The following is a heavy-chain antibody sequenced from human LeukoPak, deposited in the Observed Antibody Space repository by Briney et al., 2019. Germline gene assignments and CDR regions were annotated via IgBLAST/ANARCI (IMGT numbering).Heavy chain of an antibody. J-gene: IGHJ4*01. CDR3: ARGGLDYGDYVLYFDY. CDR2: IYHSGST. D-gene: IGHD4-17*01. CDR1: GGSISSGGYS. V-gene: IGHV4-30-2*01. Sequence: SETLSLTCAVSGGSISSGGYSWSWIRQPPGKGLEWIGYIYHSGSTYYNPSLKSRVTISVDRSKNQFSLKLSSVTAADTAVYYCARGGLDYGDYVLYFDYWGHGTLVTVSS.